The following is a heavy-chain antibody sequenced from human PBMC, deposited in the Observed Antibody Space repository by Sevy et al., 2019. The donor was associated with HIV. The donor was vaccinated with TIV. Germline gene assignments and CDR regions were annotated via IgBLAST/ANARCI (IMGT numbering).Heavy chain of an antibody. CDR3: ATVNSGSYYVSWFDA. D-gene: IGHD1-26*01. CDR2: IKQDGSEK. J-gene: IGHJ5*02. CDR1: GFSFSSYW. V-gene: IGHV3-7*01. Sequence: GGSLRLSCAASGFSFSSYWMSWVRQAPGKGLEWVANIKQDGSEKYYVDSVKGRFTISRDNAKNSLYLQMNSLRAEDTAVYYCATVNSGSYYVSWFDAWGQGTLVTVSS.